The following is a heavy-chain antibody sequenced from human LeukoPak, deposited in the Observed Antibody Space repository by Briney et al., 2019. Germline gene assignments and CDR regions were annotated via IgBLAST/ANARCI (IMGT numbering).Heavy chain of an antibody. D-gene: IGHD3-22*01. CDR2: IVVGSGNT. V-gene: IGHV1-58*02. J-gene: IGHJ4*02. CDR1: RFTFTRSA. CDR3: AALVDYYGSSGYYVDY. Sequence: GASVKVSCKVSRFTFTRSAMQWVRQARGQRLEWIGWIVVGSGNTNYAQKFQERVTISRDMSTSTAYMELSSMRSEDTAVYYCAALVDYYGSSGYYVDYWGQGTLVTVSS.